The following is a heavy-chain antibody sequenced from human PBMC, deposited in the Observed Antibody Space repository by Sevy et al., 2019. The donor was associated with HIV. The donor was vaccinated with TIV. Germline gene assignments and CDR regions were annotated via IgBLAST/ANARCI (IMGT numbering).Heavy chain of an antibody. D-gene: IGHD4-4*01. J-gene: IGHJ4*02. CDR1: GGSISSSSYY. CDR2: IYYSGSN. V-gene: IGHV4-39*01. Sequence: SETLSLTCTVSGGSISSSSYYWGWIRQPPGKGLEWIGSIYYSGSNYYNPSLKSRVTISVDTSKNQFSLKLSAVTAADTAVYYCARTTVTTPSNYYFDYWGQGTLVTVSS. CDR3: ARTTVTTPSNYYFDY.